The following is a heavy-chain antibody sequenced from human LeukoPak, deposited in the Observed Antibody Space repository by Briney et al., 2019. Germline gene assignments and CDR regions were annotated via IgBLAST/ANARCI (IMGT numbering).Heavy chain of an antibody. CDR1: GGSISSYY. Sequence: SETLSLTCTVSGGSISSYYWSWIRQPAGKGLEWIGRIYTSGSTNYNPSLKSRVTMSVDTSKDQFSLKLSSVTAADTAVYYCARTFYDILTGYYQPDAFDIWGRGTMVTVSS. CDR3: ARTFYDILTGYYQPDAFDI. CDR2: IYTSGST. V-gene: IGHV4-4*07. J-gene: IGHJ3*02. D-gene: IGHD3-9*01.